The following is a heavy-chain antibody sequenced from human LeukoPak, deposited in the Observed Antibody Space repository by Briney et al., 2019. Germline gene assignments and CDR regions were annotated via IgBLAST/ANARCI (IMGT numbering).Heavy chain of an antibody. J-gene: IGHJ4*02. Sequence: GASLKISFKGSGSSFTSYWIGWGRPMPGKGLGWMGIIYPGDSDTRYSPSFQGQVTISADKSISTAYLQWSSLKASDTAMYYCARQRSSGWNDFDYWGQGTLVTVSS. D-gene: IGHD6-19*01. CDR2: IYPGDSDT. CDR3: ARQRSSGWNDFDY. CDR1: GSSFTSYW. V-gene: IGHV5-51*01.